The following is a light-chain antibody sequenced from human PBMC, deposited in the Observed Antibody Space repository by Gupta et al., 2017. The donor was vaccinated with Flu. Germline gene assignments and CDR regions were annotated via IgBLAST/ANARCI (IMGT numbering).Light chain of an antibody. Sequence: DIVMTQSPDSLAVSLGERATINCKSSQTILYNSNNRNYLAWYQQKPGQPPKLLIYWASTRESGVPDRFSGSGSGTDFTLTISSLQAEDLAVYYCQQYSTPPYTFGQGTKVGIK. CDR2: WAS. CDR1: QTILYNSNNRNY. CDR3: QQYSTPPYT. J-gene: IGKJ2*01. V-gene: IGKV4-1*01.